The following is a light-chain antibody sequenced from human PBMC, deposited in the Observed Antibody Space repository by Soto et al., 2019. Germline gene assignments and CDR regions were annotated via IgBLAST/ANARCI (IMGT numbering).Light chain of an antibody. J-gene: IGLJ1*01. Sequence: QSVLAQPASLSGSPGQSITISCSGTRDDVGGYDYVSWYQQHPGQAPKVVIYDVSHRPSGVSSRFSASKSGNTASLTISGLQSEDEAVYYCSSYTTDSTRVFGTGTKVTVL. CDR3: SSYTTDSTRV. CDR2: DVS. CDR1: RDDVGGYDY. V-gene: IGLV2-14*03.